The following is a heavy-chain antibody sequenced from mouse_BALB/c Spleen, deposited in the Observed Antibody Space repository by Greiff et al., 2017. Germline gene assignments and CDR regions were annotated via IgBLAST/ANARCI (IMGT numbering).Heavy chain of an antibody. J-gene: IGHJ2*01. Sequence: EVQLVESGGGLVQPGGSRKLSCAASGFTFSDYGMAWVRQAPGKGPEWVAFISNLAYSIYYADTVTGRFTISRENAKNTLYLEMSSLRSEDTAMYYCAREKYGRRVLYFDYWGQGTTLTVSS. CDR3: AREKYGRRVLYFDY. V-gene: IGHV5-15*02. CDR2: ISNLAYSI. CDR1: GFTFSDYG. D-gene: IGHD2-10*02.